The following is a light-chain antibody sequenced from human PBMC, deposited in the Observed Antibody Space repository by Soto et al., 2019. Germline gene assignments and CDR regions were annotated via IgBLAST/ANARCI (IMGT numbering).Light chain of an antibody. V-gene: IGKV1-39*01. CDR2: AVS. Sequence: DIQMTQSPSSLSASVGDRVTIACRASQSISTYLNWYQQKPGKAPEVLIYAVSSLQRGVPSRFSGSGSRTDFIPTISRLQPEDFAAFYCQQSDSLTYTFGQGTKLEIK. CDR3: QQSDSLTYT. CDR1: QSISTY. J-gene: IGKJ2*01.